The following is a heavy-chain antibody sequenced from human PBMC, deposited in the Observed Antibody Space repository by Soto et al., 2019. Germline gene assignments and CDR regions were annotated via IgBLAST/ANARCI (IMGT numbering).Heavy chain of an antibody. J-gene: IGHJ6*02. CDR2: IYHSGST. CDR1: GGSISSSNW. Sequence: QVQLQESGPGLVKPSGTLSLTCAVSGGSISSSNWWSWVRQPPGKGLEWIGEIYHSGSTNYNPSLKSRVTISVDKSKNQFSLKLSSVTAADTAVYYCARDSRYCSGGSCYYYYGMDVWGQGTTVTVSS. CDR3: ARDSRYCSGGSCYYYYGMDV. D-gene: IGHD2-15*01. V-gene: IGHV4-4*02.